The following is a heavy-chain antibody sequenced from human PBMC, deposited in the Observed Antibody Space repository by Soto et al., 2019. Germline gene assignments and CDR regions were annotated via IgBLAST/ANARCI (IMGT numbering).Heavy chain of an antibody. V-gene: IGHV4-31*03. J-gene: IGHJ4*02. D-gene: IGHD3-22*01. CDR3: ARSDNSGYTFEH. CDR1: GGLITSGGYY. CDR2: IYYRGTT. Sequence: QVQLQESGPGLVQPSQTLSLSCTVSGGLITSGGYYWSWIRQHPEKGQEWIGYIYYRGTTYYNPSHKSRLTISLDTSRNRFALEVNSVSTADTAVYYCARSDNSGYTFEHWGQGTLVTVSS.